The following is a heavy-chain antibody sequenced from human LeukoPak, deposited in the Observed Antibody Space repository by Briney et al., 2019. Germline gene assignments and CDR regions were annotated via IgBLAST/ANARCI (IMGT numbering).Heavy chain of an antibody. CDR3: ARGSITMVPSIDY. CDR2: MNPNSGNT. CDR1: GYTFTSYD. Sequence: GASVKVSCKASGYTFTSYDINWVRQATGQGLEWMGWMNPNSGNTGYAQKFQGRVTMTRNTSISTAYMELSSRRSEDRAVYYCARGSITMVPSIDYWGQGTLVTVSS. J-gene: IGHJ4*02. D-gene: IGHD3-10*01. V-gene: IGHV1-8*01.